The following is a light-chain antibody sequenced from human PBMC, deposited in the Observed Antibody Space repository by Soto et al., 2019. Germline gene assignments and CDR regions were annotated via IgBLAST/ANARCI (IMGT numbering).Light chain of an antibody. CDR3: LLSYSSTVV. CDR1: TGAVTSGHY. J-gene: IGLJ2*01. Sequence: QAVVTQEPSLTVSPGGTVTLTCGSSTGAVTSGHYPYWFQQKPGQAPRALIYDTTNKHSWAPARFSGSLLGGKAALTLSGAQPEDEADYYCLLSYSSTVVFGGGTQLTVL. V-gene: IGLV7-46*01. CDR2: DTT.